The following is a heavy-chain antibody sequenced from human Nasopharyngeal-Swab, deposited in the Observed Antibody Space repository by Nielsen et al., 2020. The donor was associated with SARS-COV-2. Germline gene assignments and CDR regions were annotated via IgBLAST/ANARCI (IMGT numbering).Heavy chain of an antibody. CDR3: ARDLPTLTPEYSSSPGAAGWFDP. D-gene: IGHD6-6*01. V-gene: IGHV1/OR15-4*01. Sequence: WVRQAPGQGLEWMGWINAGNGNTRYSQKFQGRVTMTRDTSTSTVYMELSSLRSEDTAVYYCARDLPTLTPEYSSSPGAAGWFDPWGQGTLVTVSS. J-gene: IGHJ5*02. CDR2: INAGNGNT.